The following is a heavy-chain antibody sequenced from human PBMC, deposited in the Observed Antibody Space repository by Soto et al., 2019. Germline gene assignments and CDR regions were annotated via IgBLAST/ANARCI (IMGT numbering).Heavy chain of an antibody. CDR3: ARGVITIFGVVITDYYYYYGMDV. V-gene: IGHV4-31*03. CDR1: GGSISSGGYY. CDR2: IYYSGST. Sequence: SETLSLTCTVSGGSISSGGYYWSWIRQHPGKGLEWIGYIYYSGSTYYNPSLKSRVTISVDTSKNQFSLKLSSVTAADTAVYYCARGVITIFGVVITDYYYYYGMDVWGKGTTVTVSS. D-gene: IGHD3-3*01. J-gene: IGHJ6*04.